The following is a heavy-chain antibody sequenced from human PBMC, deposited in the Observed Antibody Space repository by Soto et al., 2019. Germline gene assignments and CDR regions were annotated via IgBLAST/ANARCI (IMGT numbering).Heavy chain of an antibody. Sequence: PGGSLRLSCAASGFTFSSYGMHWVRKAPGKGLEWVAVISYDGSNKYYADSVKGRFTISRDNSKNTLYLQMNSLRAEDTAVYYCAKDTIAVAPTFDYWGQGTLVTVSS. CDR1: GFTFSSYG. V-gene: IGHV3-30*18. J-gene: IGHJ4*02. CDR2: ISYDGSNK. CDR3: AKDTIAVAPTFDY. D-gene: IGHD6-19*01.